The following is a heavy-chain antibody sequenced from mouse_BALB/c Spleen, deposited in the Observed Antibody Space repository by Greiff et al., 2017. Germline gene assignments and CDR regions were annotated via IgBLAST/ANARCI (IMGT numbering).Heavy chain of an antibody. J-gene: IGHJ3*01. D-gene: IGHD2-1*01. CDR1: GYTFTDYW. Sequence: QVQLQQSGAELVMPGASVKMSCKASGYTFTDYWMHWVKQRPGQGLEWIGAIDTSDSYTSYNQKFKGKATLTVDESSSTAYMQLSSLTSEDSAVYYCARSGNYDLAYWGQGTLVTVSA. CDR2: IDTSDSYT. CDR3: ARSGNYDLAY. V-gene: IGHV1-69*01.